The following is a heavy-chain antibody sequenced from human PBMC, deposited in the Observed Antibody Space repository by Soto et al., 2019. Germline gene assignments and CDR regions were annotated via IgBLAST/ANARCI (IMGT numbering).Heavy chain of an antibody. CDR3: ARAMFYSSSSRYYYYGMDV. J-gene: IGHJ6*02. V-gene: IGHV4-30-2*01. CDR2: IYHSGST. CDR1: GGSISSGGYS. D-gene: IGHD6-6*01. Sequence: SETLSLTCAVSGGSISSGGYSWSWTRQPPGKGLEWIGYIYHSGSTYYNPSLKSRATISVDRSKNQFSLKLSSVTAADTAVYYCARAMFYSSSSRYYYYGMDVWGQGTTVTVSS.